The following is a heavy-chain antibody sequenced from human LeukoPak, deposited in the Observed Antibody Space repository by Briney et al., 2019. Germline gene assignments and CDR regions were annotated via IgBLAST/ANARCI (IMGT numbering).Heavy chain of an antibody. CDR1: GYTYPSYY. D-gene: IGHD6-19*01. Sequence: ASVKVSCKASGYTYPSYYMHWVRQAPGQGLEWMGIINPSGGSTSYAQKCQGRVTMTRDTSTSTVYMELSSLRSEDAAVFYCARSIAVADDYWGQGTLVTVSS. V-gene: IGHV1-46*01. J-gene: IGHJ4*02. CDR2: INPSGGST. CDR3: ARSIAVADDY.